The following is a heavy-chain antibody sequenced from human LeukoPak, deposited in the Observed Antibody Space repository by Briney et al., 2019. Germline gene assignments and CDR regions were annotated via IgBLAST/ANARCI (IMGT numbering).Heavy chain of an antibody. Sequence: PSETLSLTCTVFGGSISSSSHYWGWIRQPPGEGLEWIGSIYFSGSTYYNPSLKSRVTISVDTSKNQFSLELTSVTAADTAVYYCARHSGSYLKSALHIWGQGTMVTVSS. CDR3: ARHSGSYLKSALHI. CDR1: GGSISSSSHY. D-gene: IGHD1-26*01. V-gene: IGHV4-39*01. CDR2: IYFSGST. J-gene: IGHJ3*02.